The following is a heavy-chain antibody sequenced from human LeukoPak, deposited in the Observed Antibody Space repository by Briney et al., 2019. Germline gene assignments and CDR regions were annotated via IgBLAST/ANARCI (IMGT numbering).Heavy chain of an antibody. CDR1: GFGFGYYW. CDR3: ARDQYCGGDCYSLGIDY. V-gene: IGHV3-74*01. J-gene: IGHJ4*02. D-gene: IGHD2-21*01. Sequence: GGSLRLSCVTSGFGFGYYWMHWFRQVPGKGLVWVSRIKGDGSTTRNADSVEGRFTISRDNAKNTLYLQMNSLRAEDTAVYYCARDQYCGGDCYSLGIDYWGQGTLVTVSS. CDR2: IKGDGSTT.